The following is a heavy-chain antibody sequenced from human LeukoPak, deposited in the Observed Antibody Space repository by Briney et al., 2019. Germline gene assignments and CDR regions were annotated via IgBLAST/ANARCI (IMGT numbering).Heavy chain of an antibody. Sequence: SETLSLTCAVSGVSIGSGGYWSWVRQPPGKGLEWIGQIFYIGSAHYNPSFESRVIMSIDNSRNQLSLRFNSVTAADTAVYYCARHGSYSLALWGQGALVTVSS. J-gene: IGHJ4*02. CDR2: IFYIGSA. CDR3: ARHGSYSLAL. CDR1: GVSIGSGGY. V-gene: IGHV4-4*02. D-gene: IGHD2-15*01.